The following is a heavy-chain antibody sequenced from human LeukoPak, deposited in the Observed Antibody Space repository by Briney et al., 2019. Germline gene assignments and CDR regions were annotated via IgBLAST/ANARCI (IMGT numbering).Heavy chain of an antibody. J-gene: IGHJ4*02. CDR2: ISSSSTYI. D-gene: IGHD3-3*01. Sequence: GGSLRLSCGASGFTFSSYSMSWVRQAPGKGLEWVSSISSSSTYIYYVDSVKGRFTISRDDVKNSLYLQMNSLRAEDTALYYCARDWSGDDYWGQGTLVTVSS. CDR3: ARDWSGDDY. V-gene: IGHV3-21*01. CDR1: GFTFSSYS.